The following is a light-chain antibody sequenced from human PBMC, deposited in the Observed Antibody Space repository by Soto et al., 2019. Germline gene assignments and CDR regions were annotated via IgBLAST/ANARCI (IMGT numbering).Light chain of an antibody. Sequence: EIVLTQSPGTLSLSPGERATLSCRASQTFSNSFLSWFQQIPGQAPRLLIYGASMRATGIPDRFSGSGSGTYFTLTISRLEPEDFAVYYCQQCGSSSTFGQGTRLEIK. J-gene: IGKJ5*01. CDR3: QQCGSSST. V-gene: IGKV3-20*01. CDR2: GAS. CDR1: QTFSNSF.